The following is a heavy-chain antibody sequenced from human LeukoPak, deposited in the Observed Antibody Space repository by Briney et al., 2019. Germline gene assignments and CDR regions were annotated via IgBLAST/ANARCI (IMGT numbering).Heavy chain of an antibody. J-gene: IGHJ4*02. CDR1: GGSFSGYY. V-gene: IGHV4-34*01. D-gene: IGHD6-13*01. Sequence: PSETLSLTCAVYGGSFSGYYWSWIRQPPGKGLEWIGEVNHSGSTNYNPSLKSRVTISVDTSKNQFSLKLSSVTAADTAVYYCARPKGIAAAVRYLVYWGQGTLVTVSS. CDR2: VNHSGST. CDR3: ARPKGIAAAVRYLVY.